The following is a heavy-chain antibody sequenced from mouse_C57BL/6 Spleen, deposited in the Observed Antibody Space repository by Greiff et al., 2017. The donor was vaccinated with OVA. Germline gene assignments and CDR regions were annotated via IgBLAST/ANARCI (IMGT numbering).Heavy chain of an antibody. D-gene: IGHD2-10*02. CDR3: AREGMGDY. CDR2: INPSTGGT. CDR1: GYSFTGYY. V-gene: IGHV1-42*01. Sequence: EVQLQQSGPELVKPGASVKISCKASGYSFTGYYMNWVKQSPEKSLEWIGEINPSTGGTTYNQKFKAKATLTVDKSSSTAYMQLKSLTSEDSAVYYCAREGMGDYWGQGTSVTVSS. J-gene: IGHJ4*01.